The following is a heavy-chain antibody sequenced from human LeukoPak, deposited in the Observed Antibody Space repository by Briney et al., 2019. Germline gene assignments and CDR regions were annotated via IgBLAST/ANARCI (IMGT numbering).Heavy chain of an antibody. V-gene: IGHV4-34*01. CDR1: GGSFSGYY. J-gene: IGHJ6*04. D-gene: IGHD3-10*01. CDR2: INHSGST. Sequence: SETLSLTCAVYGGSFSGYYWSWIRQPPGKGLEWIGEINHSGSTNYNPSLKSRVTISVDTSKNQFSLKLSSVTAADTAVYYCARDLYYYGPGSYMDVWGKGTTVTVSS. CDR3: ARDLYYYGPGSYMDV.